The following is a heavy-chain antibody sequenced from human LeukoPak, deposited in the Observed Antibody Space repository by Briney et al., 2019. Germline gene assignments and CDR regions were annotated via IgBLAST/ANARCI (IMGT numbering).Heavy chain of an antibody. J-gene: IGHJ6*03. Sequence: SQTLSLTCAVPGGSISSGGYSWSWIRQPPGKGLEWIGYIYHSGSTYYNPSLKSRVTISVDTSKNQFSLKLSSVTAADTAVYYCARGIIGKQDYDILTASLYYYYYYMDVWGKGTTVTVSS. CDR3: ARGIIGKQDYDILTASLYYYYYYMDV. D-gene: IGHD3-9*01. V-gene: IGHV4-30-2*05. CDR2: IYHSGST. CDR1: GGSISSGGYS.